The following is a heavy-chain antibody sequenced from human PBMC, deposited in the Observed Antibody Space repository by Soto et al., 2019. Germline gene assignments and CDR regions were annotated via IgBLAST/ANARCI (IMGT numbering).Heavy chain of an antibody. CDR3: ARDPEGYCSSTSCYAMGWFDP. J-gene: IGHJ5*02. CDR2: IWYDGSNK. V-gene: IGHV3-33*01. CDR1: GFTFSSYG. D-gene: IGHD2-2*01. Sequence: GGSLRLSCASSGFTFSSYGMHWVRQAPGKGLEWVAVIWYDGSNKYYADSVKGRFTISRDNSKNTLYLQMNSLRAEDTAVYYCARDPEGYCSSTSCYAMGWFDPWGQGTLVTVSS.